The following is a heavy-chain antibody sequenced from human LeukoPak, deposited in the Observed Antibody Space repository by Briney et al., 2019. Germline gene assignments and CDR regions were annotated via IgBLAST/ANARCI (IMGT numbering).Heavy chain of an antibody. V-gene: IGHV3-7*04. CDR3: ARGGRLTAFYNY. CDR2: IKAGGSEE. CDR1: GFSLSGHW. Sequence: GGSLRLSCATSGFSLSGHWMNWVRQPPGKGLEWVANIKAGGSEEYYVDSVKGRFTISRDNAKNSLYLQMNSLRAEDTAVYYCARGGRLTAFYNYWGQGTLVTVSS. D-gene: IGHD3-9*01. J-gene: IGHJ4*02.